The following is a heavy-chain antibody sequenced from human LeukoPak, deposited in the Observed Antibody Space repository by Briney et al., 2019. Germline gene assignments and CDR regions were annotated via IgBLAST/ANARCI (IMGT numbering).Heavy chain of an antibody. CDR3: ARASRYYYDSSGYYRNAFDI. V-gene: IGHV4-38-2*02. CDR2: IYHSGST. D-gene: IGHD3-22*01. J-gene: IGHJ3*02. CDR1: GYSISSGYY. Sequence: SETLSLTCTVSGYSISSGYYWGWIRQPPGKGLEWIGSIYHSGSTYYNPSLKSRVTISVDTSKNQFSLKLSSVTAADTAVYYCARASRYYYDSSGYYRNAFDIWGQGTMVTVSS.